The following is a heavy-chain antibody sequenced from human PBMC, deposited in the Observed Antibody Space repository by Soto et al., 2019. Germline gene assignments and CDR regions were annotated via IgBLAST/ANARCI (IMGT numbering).Heavy chain of an antibody. V-gene: IGHV3-11*06. CDR2: ISSSSSYT. D-gene: IGHD3-10*01. Sequence: GGSLRLSCAASGFTFSDYYMSWIRQAPGKGLEWVSYISSSSSYTNYADSVKGRFTISRDNAKNSLYLQMNSLRAEDAAVYYCARDKTSAGSGVDPWGQGTLVTVSS. CDR1: GFTFSDYY. J-gene: IGHJ5*02. CDR3: ARDKTSAGSGVDP.